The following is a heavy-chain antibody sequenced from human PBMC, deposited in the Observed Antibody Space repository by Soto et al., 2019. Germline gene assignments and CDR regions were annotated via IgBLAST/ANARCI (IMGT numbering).Heavy chain of an antibody. CDR1: GFTFSSYG. J-gene: IGHJ6*02. V-gene: IGHV3-30*18. D-gene: IGHD1-1*01. CDR3: AKDFGNWNDGYYYYGMDV. CDR2: ISYDGSNK. Sequence: ESGGGVVQPGRSLRLSCAASGFTFSSYGMHWVRQAPGKGLEWVAVISYDGSNKYYADSVKGRFTISRDNSKNTLYLQMNSLRAEDTAVYYCAKDFGNWNDGYYYYGMDVWGQGTTVTVSS.